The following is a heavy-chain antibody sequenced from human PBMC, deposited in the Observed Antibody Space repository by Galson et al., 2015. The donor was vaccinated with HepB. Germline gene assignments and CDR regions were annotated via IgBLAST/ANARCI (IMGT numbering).Heavy chain of an antibody. Sequence: SLRLPCAASGFTFSSYGMHWVRQAPGKGLEWVAVIWYDGSNKYYADSVKGRFTISRDNSKNTLYLQMNSLRAEDTAVYYCARRKRYYDILTGYYYYGMDVWGQGTTVTVSS. CDR2: IWYDGSNK. CDR3: ARRKRYYDILTGYYYYGMDV. J-gene: IGHJ6*02. CDR1: GFTFSSYG. V-gene: IGHV3-33*08. D-gene: IGHD3-9*01.